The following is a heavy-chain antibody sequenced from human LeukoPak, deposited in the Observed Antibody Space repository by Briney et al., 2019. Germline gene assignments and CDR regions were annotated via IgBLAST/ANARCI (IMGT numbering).Heavy chain of an antibody. J-gene: IGHJ4*02. Sequence: GESLKISCKGSGYSFTNYWIAWVRQMSGKGLEWMGIIYPGDSDTRYSPSFQGQVTISADKSISTAYLQWSSLKASDTAIYYCARSGSYFLPLDYWGQGTLVTVSS. CDR1: GYSFTNYW. V-gene: IGHV5-51*01. D-gene: IGHD1-26*01. CDR2: IYPGDSDT. CDR3: ARSGSYFLPLDY.